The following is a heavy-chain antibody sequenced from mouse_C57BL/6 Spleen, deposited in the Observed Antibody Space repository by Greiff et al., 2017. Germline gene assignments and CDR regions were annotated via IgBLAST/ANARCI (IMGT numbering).Heavy chain of an antibody. D-gene: IGHD1-1*01. CDR1: GYTFTSYW. Sequence: QVQLQQSGAELVKPGASVKLSCKASGYTFTSYWMHWVKQRPGQGLEWIGMIHPNSGSTNYNEKFKSKATLTVDKSSSTAYMQLSSLTSEDSAVYYCARSDYGSSFFDYWGQGTTLTVSS. CDR2: IHPNSGST. CDR3: ARSDYGSSFFDY. V-gene: IGHV1-64*01. J-gene: IGHJ2*01.